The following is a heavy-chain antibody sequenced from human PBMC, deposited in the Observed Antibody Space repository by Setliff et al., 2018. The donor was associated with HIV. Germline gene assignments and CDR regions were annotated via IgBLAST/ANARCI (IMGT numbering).Heavy chain of an antibody. CDR3: ARGDLYFYDSPVTLPDF. Sequence: ASVMVSCKTSGYTFTTYYIHWVRLAPGQGLEWMGIINPSGGNTNYTQKFQGRLTLTRDTSTSTVYMDLSSLTSEDTAVYYCARGDLYFYDSPVTLPDFWGQGTPVTVS. CDR1: GYTFTTYY. V-gene: IGHV1-46*03. CDR2: INPSGGNT. J-gene: IGHJ4*02. D-gene: IGHD3-22*01.